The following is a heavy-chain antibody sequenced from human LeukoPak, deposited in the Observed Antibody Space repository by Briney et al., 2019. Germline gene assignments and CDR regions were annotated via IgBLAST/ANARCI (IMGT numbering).Heavy chain of an antibody. J-gene: IGHJ4*02. CDR2: ISSSGSTI. V-gene: IGHV3-11*04. Sequence: GGSLRLSCAASGFTFSDYYMSWIRQAPGKGLEWVSYISSSGSTIYYADSVKGRFTISRDNAKNSLYLQMNSLRAEDTAVYYCARCTTGRTFGSLREIKKSREIDYWGQGTLVTASS. CDR3: ARCTTGRTFGSLREIKKSREIDY. D-gene: IGHD1-1*01. CDR1: GFTFSDYY.